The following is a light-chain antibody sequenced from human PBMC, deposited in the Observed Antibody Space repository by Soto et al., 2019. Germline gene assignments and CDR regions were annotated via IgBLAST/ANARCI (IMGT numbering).Light chain of an antibody. CDR3: QQYSHLIT. Sequence: DIQMTQSPSSLSASVGDRVTITCQAGRDMGNYLNWYQQKLGKAPKLLIYDASNLETGVPSRFSGSGSGTDFTFTISSLQPEDIATYYCQQYSHLITFGQGTRLEIK. CDR1: RDMGNY. CDR2: DAS. J-gene: IGKJ5*01. V-gene: IGKV1-33*01.